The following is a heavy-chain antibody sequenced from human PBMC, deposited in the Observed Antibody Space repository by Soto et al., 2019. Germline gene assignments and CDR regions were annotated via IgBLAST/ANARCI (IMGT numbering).Heavy chain of an antibody. J-gene: IGHJ6*02. CDR2: IGTAGDT. D-gene: IGHD1-26*01. Sequence: GGSLRLSCAASGFTFSSYDMHWVRQATGKGLEWVSAIGTAGDTYYPGSVKGRFTISRENAKNSLYLQMNSLRAEDTAVYYCARRSGPTDGMDVWGQGTTVTVSS. CDR1: GFTFSSYD. V-gene: IGHV3-13*01. CDR3: ARRSGPTDGMDV.